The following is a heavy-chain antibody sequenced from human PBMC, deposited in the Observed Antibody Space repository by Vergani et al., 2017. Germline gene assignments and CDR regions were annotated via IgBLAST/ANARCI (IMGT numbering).Heavy chain of an antibody. Sequence: EVDLVESGGGLAQPGGSLRLSCEASGITFWKFGMHWVRQGPGKGLEWVSGISWNSGAVDYADSVRGRFTISRDNAKNSLFLEMNSLRAEDTAVYYCARRRYRDVDYWGQGTLVTVSS. V-gene: IGHV3-9*01. CDR3: ARRRYRDVDY. CDR2: ISWNSGAV. D-gene: IGHD3-9*01. CDR1: GITFWKFG. J-gene: IGHJ4*02.